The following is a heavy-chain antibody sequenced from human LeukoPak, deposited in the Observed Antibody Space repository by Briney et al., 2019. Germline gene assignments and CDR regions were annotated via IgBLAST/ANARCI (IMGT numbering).Heavy chain of an antibody. CDR1: GFTFSSNA. CDR2: ISGSGGTT. D-gene: IGHD1-26*01. Sequence: GGSLRLSCEASGFTFSSNAMSWVRQAPGKGLEWVSVISGSGGTTYYADSVEGRFTISRDNSKNTLYLQMNSLRVEDTAVYYCAKDPRVGATNYFDYWGQGTLVTVSS. J-gene: IGHJ4*02. CDR3: AKDPRVGATNYFDY. V-gene: IGHV3-23*01.